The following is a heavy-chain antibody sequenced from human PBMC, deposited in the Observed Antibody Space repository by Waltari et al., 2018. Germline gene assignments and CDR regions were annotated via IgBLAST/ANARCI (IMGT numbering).Heavy chain of an antibody. CDR3: TRDTSTVEPTYYYYYGMDV. CDR1: GFTFGDYA. CDR2: IRRKAYGGTT. J-gene: IGHJ6*02. D-gene: IGHD4-17*01. V-gene: IGHV3-49*04. Sequence: RLSCTASGFTFGDYAMSWVRQAPGKGLEWVGFIRRKAYGGTTEYAASVNGRFTISRDDSKSIAYLQMNSLKTEDTAVYYCTRDTSTVEPTYYYYYGMDVWGQGTTVTVSS.